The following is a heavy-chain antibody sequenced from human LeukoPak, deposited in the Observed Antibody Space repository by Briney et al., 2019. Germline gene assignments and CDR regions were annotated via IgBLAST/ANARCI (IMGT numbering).Heavy chain of an antibody. CDR3: AKESSRWQYFDY. J-gene: IGHJ4*02. CDR2: IQYDGSSQ. V-gene: IGHV3-30*02. CDR1: GFTFSTFG. Sequence: GGSLRLSCAASGFTFSTFGMHWVRPAQGKGLEWVTFIQYDGSSQYYADSVKGRFTISRDNSKNTLYLQMNSLGAEDTAVYYCAKESSRWQYFDYWGQGTLVTVSS. D-gene: IGHD6-13*01.